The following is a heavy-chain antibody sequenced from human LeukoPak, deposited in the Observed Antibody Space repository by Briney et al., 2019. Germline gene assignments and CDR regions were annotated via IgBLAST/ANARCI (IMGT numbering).Heavy chain of an antibody. J-gene: IGHJ4*02. V-gene: IGHV3-7*01. D-gene: IGHD3-10*01. CDR2: IKQDGSEK. CDR1: GFTFSSYW. CDR3: ARENGVRPFDY. Sequence: GGSLRLSCAASGFTFSSYWMSWVRQAPGKGLEWVANIKQDGSEKYYVDSVKGRFTISRDNAKNSLYLRMNSLRAEDTAVYYCARENGVRPFDYWGQGTLVTVSS.